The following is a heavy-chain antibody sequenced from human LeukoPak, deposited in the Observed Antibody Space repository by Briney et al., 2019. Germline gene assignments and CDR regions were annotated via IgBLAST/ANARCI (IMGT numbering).Heavy chain of an antibody. Sequence: SDTLSLTCAVSGYSISSSNWWGWIRQPPGEGLEWIGYIYYSGSIYYNPSLESRVTMSVDTSKNQFSLKLSSVTAVDTAVYYCARNMGDGSGIIDYWGQGTLVTVSS. J-gene: IGHJ4*02. CDR2: IYYSGSI. CDR3: ARNMGDGSGIIDY. CDR1: GYSISSSNW. D-gene: IGHD3-10*01. V-gene: IGHV4-28*05.